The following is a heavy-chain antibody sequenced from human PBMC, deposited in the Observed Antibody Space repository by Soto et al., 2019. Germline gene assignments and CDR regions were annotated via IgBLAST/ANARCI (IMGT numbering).Heavy chain of an antibody. V-gene: IGHV4-31*03. CDR2: IYYSGST. CDR1: GGSISSGGYC. D-gene: IGHD3-10*01. CDR3: ARDHSNRDYYGSGKGAFDI. Sequence: SETLSLTCTVSGGSISSGGYCWSWISTHPGKGLEWIGYIYYSGSTYYNPSLKSRVTISVDTSKNQFSLKLSSVTAADTAVYYCARDHSNRDYYGSGKGAFDIWGQGTMVTISS. J-gene: IGHJ3*02.